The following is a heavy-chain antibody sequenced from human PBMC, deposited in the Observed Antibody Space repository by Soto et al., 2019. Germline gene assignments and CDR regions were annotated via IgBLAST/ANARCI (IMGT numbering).Heavy chain of an antibody. V-gene: IGHV3-7*03. CDR1: GFTFSNYW. Sequence: PGGSLRLSCAASGFTFSNYWMTWVRQAPGKGLEWVANIKQDGSEKYYVDSVKSRFTISRDNAKNSLYLQMNSLRAEDTAVYYCARGCSGGSCYSIWFDYWGQGTQVTVSS. J-gene: IGHJ4*02. D-gene: IGHD2-15*01. CDR2: IKQDGSEK. CDR3: ARGCSGGSCYSIWFDY.